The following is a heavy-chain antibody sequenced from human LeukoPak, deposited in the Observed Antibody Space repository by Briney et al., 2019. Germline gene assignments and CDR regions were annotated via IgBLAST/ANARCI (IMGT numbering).Heavy chain of an antibody. CDR2: ISAYNGNT. D-gene: IGHD1-26*01. V-gene: IGHV1-18*01. CDR1: GYTFTSAG. CDR3: ARFHYQVDY. J-gene: IGHJ4*02. Sequence: GASVKLSCNSSGYTFTSAGTTWARQAPEEGLEWMGWISAYNGNTNYAQKLQGRVTMTTDTSTSTAYMELRSLRSDDTAVYYCARFHYQVDYWGQGTLVTVSS.